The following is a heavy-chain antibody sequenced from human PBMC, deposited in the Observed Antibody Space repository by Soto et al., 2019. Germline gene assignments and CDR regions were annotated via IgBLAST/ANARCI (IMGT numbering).Heavy chain of an antibody. J-gene: IGHJ6*02. CDR1: AYTFTGYG. CDR2: ISAYNGNT. Sequence: ASVKVSCKASAYTFTGYGISWVRQAPGQGVEWMGWISAYNGNTNYAQKLQGRVNMTKDTSTSTAYMELRSLRSDDTCVYYSARDVHGHSSGWYWVPAYYYGMDVWGQGTTVTVSS. V-gene: IGHV1-18*01. CDR3: ARDVHGHSSGWYWVPAYYYGMDV. D-gene: IGHD6-19*01.